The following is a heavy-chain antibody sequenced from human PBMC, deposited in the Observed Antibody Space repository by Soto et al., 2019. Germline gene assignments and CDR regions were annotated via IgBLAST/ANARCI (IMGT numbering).Heavy chain of an antibody. J-gene: IGHJ4*02. D-gene: IGHD3-10*01. CDR1: GYFFTSHY. V-gene: IGHV1-2*06. Sequence: QVQLVQSGTEVEKPGASVKVPCKTSGYFFTSHYIHWVRLAPGRGLEWMGRINPNNGDTNSPQKFQGRVTMTSDTSISTAYMEMSGLRSDDTALYYCAREVTYGGGSFSLGLWGQGTLVTVSS. CDR2: INPNNGDT. CDR3: AREVTYGGGSFSLGL.